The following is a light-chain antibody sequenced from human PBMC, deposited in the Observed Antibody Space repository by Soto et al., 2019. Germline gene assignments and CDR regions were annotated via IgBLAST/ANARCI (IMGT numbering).Light chain of an antibody. Sequence: DIQMTQSPSTLSASVGDRVTITCRASQSISSWLAWYQQKPGKAPKLLIYKACSLKSGLPSRFSGSGSGREFTLTISSLLPDVFATYYCQQYNSYSPYTFGQGAKREIK. CDR3: QQYNSYSPYT. CDR2: KAC. V-gene: IGKV1-5*03. CDR1: QSISSW. J-gene: IGKJ2*01.